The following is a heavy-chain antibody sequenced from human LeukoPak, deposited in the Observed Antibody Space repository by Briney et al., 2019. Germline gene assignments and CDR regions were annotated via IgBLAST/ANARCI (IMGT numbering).Heavy chain of an antibody. D-gene: IGHD5-24*01. CDR1: GYSFTTYW. Sequence: GESLRISCKGSGYSFTTYWIAWVRQMPGKGLEWMGIIYPGDSDTTYSPSFQGQVTISADRSISTAYLQWSSLKASDTAMYYCARLRGGDGYNTYYFDYWGQGTLVTVSS. CDR3: ARLRGGDGYNTYYFDY. V-gene: IGHV5-51*01. CDR2: IYPGDSDT. J-gene: IGHJ4*02.